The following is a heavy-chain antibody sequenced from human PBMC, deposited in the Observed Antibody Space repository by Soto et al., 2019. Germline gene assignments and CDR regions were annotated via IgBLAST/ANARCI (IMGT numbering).Heavy chain of an antibody. CDR3: ARDSSGYYYRYFDC. Sequence: SQTLSLTCAISGDSVSSNSAAWNWIRQSPSRGLEWLGRTYYRSQWSADYAESVKSRISITPDTSKNQFSLQLNSMTPEDTAVYYCARDSSGYYYRYFDCWGPGTLVTVSS. D-gene: IGHD3-22*01. CDR2: TYYRSQWSA. CDR1: GDSVSSNSAA. J-gene: IGHJ4*02. V-gene: IGHV6-1*01.